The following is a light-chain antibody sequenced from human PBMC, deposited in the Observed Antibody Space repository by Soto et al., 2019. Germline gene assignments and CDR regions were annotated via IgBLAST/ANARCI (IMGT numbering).Light chain of an antibody. V-gene: IGKV1-5*03. CDR2: KAS. Sequence: DIQMTQSPSTLSGSVGDRVTITCRASQTISSWLAWYQQKPGKAPKLLIFKASNLESGVPSRFSGSGSGTEFTLTISSLQPDDFATYYCQQYKSYSRTFGQGTKVDI. J-gene: IGKJ1*01. CDR3: QQYKSYSRT. CDR1: QTISSW.